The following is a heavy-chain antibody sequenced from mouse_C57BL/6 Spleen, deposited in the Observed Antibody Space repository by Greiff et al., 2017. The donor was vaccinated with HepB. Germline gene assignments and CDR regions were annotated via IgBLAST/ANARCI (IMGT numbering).Heavy chain of an antibody. CDR3: ARTAGDYYAMDY. V-gene: IGHV1-80*01. CDR2: IYPGDGDT. CDR1: GYAFSSYW. J-gene: IGHJ4*01. Sequence: QVQLKESGAELVKPGASVKISCKASGYAFSSYWMNWVKQRPGKGLEWIGQIYPGDGDTNYNGKFKGKATLTADKSSSTAYMQLSSLTSEDSAVYFCARTAGDYYAMDYWGQGTSVTVSS.